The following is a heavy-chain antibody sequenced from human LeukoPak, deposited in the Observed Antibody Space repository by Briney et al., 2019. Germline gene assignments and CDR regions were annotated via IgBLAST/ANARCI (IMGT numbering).Heavy chain of an antibody. CDR2: IYYSGST. V-gene: IGHV4-61*05. D-gene: IGHD3-9*01. CDR1: GGSISSSSYY. Sequence: SETLSLTCTVSGGSISSSSYYWGWIRQPPGKGLEWIGYIYYSGSTNYNPSLKSRVTISVDTSKNQFSLKLSSVTAADTAVYYCARSSTLLRYFDWLQKDDAFDIWGQGTMVTVSS. CDR3: ARSSTLLRYFDWLQKDDAFDI. J-gene: IGHJ3*02.